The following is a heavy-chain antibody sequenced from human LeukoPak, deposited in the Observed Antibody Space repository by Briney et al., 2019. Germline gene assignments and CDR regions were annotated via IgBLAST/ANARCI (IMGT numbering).Heavy chain of an antibody. V-gene: IGHV3-11*04. J-gene: IGHJ3*02. CDR2: ITSGGTSI. D-gene: IGHD3-16*01. CDR1: GFSFRDKFSDFY. Sequence: GGSLRLSCTASGFSFRDKFSDFYMTWIRQAPEKGLEWVAYITSGGTSIYYADSVKGRFTISRDNAENSLYLQLSNLRVEDTAVYYCARDLNFDYGHDAFDIWGQGTTVTVSS. CDR3: ARDLNFDYGHDAFDI.